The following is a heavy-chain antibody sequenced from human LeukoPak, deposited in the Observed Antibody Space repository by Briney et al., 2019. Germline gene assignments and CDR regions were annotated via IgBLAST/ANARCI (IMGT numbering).Heavy chain of an antibody. D-gene: IGHD6-6*01. V-gene: IGHV4-34*01. CDR2: INHSGST. J-gene: IGHJ4*02. CDR1: GGSFSGYY. CDR3: ARQGIAARSEFDY. Sequence: SETLSLTCAVYGGSFSGYYWSWIRQPPGKGLEWIGEINHSGSTNYNPSLKSRVTISVDTSKNQFSLKLSSVTAADTAVYYCARQGIAARSEFDYWGQGTLVTVSS.